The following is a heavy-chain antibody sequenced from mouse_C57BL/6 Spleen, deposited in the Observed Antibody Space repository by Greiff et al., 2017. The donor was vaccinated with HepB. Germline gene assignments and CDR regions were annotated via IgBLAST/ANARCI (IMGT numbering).Heavy chain of an antibody. Sequence: EVQVVESGPGLVKPSQSLSLTCSVTGYSITSGYYWNWIRQFPGNKLEWMGYISYDGSNNYNPSLKNRISITRDTSKNQFFLKLNSVTTEDTATYYCARDYYSNYGYYAMDYWGQGTSVTVSS. CDR1: GYSITSGYY. CDR2: ISYDGSN. V-gene: IGHV3-6*01. CDR3: ARDYYSNYGYYAMDY. D-gene: IGHD2-5*01. J-gene: IGHJ4*01.